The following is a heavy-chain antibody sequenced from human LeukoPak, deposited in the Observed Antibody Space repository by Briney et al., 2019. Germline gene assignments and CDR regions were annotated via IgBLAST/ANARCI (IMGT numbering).Heavy chain of an antibody. CDR3: ARVVRGWFDY. V-gene: IGHV4-34*01. J-gene: IGHJ4*02. D-gene: IGHD3-10*01. CDR1: GGSFSGYY. Sequence: PSETLSLTCAVYGGSFSGYYWSWIRQPPGKGLEWIGEINHSGSTNYNPSLKSRVTISVDTSKNQFSLKLSSVTAADTAVYYCARVVRGWFDYWGQGTLVTVSS. CDR2: INHSGST.